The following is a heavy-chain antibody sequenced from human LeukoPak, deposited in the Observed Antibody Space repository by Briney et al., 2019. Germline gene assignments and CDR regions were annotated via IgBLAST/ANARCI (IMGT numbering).Heavy chain of an antibody. CDR2: FYASGST. V-gene: IGHV4-4*07. J-gene: IGHJ4*02. D-gene: IGHD1-1*01. CDR3: ARLHQSGTTDY. CDR1: GGSISGYY. Sequence: PSETLSLTCTVSGGSISGYYWSWVRQPVGKGLKWIGHFYASGSTNYNPSLKSRVSMSVDTSQKQFSLRLSSVTAADTALYYCARLHQSGTTDYWGQGTLVTVSS.